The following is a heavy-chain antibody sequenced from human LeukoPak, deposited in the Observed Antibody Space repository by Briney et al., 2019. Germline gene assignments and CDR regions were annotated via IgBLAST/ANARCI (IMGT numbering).Heavy chain of an antibody. CDR2: IIPIFGTA. Sequence: GAPVKVSCKASGGTFSSYAISWVRQAPGQGLEWMGGIIPIFGTANYAQKFQGRVTITADKSTSTAYMELSSLRSEDTSVYYCARSIAAAGTLFDYRGQGTLVTVSS. V-gene: IGHV1-69*06. CDR3: ARSIAAAGTLFDY. J-gene: IGHJ4*02. D-gene: IGHD6-13*01. CDR1: GGTFSSYA.